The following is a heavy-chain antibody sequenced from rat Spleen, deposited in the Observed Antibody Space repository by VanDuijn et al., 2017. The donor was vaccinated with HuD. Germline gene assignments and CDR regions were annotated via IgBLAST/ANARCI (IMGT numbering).Heavy chain of an antibody. CDR3: ARQDTSRYSNLFTY. D-gene: IGHD2-1*01. J-gene: IGHJ3*01. V-gene: IGHV5-25*01. CDR2: ISYDGSST. Sequence: EVQLVESGGGLVQPGRSMKLSCAASGFTFSNYDMAWVRQAPTKGLEWVASISYDGSSTYYRDSVKGRFTIYRDNAKSTLYLHMDSLRAEDTATDYLARQDTSRYSNLFTYWGQGTLVTVSS. CDR1: GFTFSNYD.